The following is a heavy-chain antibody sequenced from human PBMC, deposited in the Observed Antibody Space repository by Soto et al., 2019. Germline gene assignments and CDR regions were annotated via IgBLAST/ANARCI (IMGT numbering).Heavy chain of an antibody. J-gene: IGHJ3*02. D-gene: IGHD2-21*02. Sequence: QVQLVESGGGVVQPGRSLRLSCAASGFTFSSYAMHWVRQAPGKGLEWVAVISYDGSNKYYADSVKGRFTISRDNSKNTLYLQMNSLRAEYTSVYYCARYIVVVTATYVFDIWGQGTMVTVSS. CDR1: GFTFSSYA. CDR3: ARYIVVVTATYVFDI. CDR2: ISYDGSNK. V-gene: IGHV3-30-3*01.